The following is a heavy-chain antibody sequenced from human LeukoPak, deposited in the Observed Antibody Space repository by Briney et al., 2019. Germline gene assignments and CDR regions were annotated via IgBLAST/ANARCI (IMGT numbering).Heavy chain of an antibody. V-gene: IGHV3-30-3*01. J-gene: IGHJ3*02. Sequence: GGSLRLSCAASGFTFSNYAMHWVRQAPGKGLEWVAVISYDGSNKYYADSVKGRFTISRDNSKNTLYLQMNSLRAEDTAVYYCARFRGAFDIWGQGTMVTVSS. CDR3: ARFRGAFDI. CDR2: ISYDGSNK. CDR1: GFTFSNYA.